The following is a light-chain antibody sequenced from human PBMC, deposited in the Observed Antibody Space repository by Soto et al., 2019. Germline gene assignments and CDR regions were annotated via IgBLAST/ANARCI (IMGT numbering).Light chain of an antibody. Sequence: QSVLTQPPSVSGAPGLRVTISCTGSSSNIGSGYGVHWYQQLPGAGPKLLIFGGNNRPSGVPDRFSGSRSGTSASLAITGLQAEYEADYYCQSYDTTLSVYVFGTGTKLTVL. J-gene: IGLJ1*01. CDR2: GGN. CDR1: SSNIGSGYG. CDR3: QSYDTTLSVYV. V-gene: IGLV1-40*01.